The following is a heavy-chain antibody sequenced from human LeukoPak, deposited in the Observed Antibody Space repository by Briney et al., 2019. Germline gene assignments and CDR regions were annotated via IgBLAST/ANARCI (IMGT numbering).Heavy chain of an antibody. D-gene: IGHD3-22*01. CDR3: TTLLQYYYDSSGYSPFDY. CDR1: GFTFSNAW. V-gene: IGHV3-15*01. Sequence: GSLRLSCAASGFTFSNAWMSWVRQAPGKGLEWVGRIKSKTDGGTTDYAAPVKGRFTISRDDSKNTLYLQMNSLKTEDTAVYYCTTLLQYYYDSSGYSPFDYWGQGTLVTVSS. J-gene: IGHJ4*02. CDR2: IKSKTDGGTT.